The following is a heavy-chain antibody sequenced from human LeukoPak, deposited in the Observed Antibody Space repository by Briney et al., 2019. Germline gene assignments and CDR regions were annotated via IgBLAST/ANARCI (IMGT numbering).Heavy chain of an antibody. D-gene: IGHD4-17*01. V-gene: IGHV4-59*11. J-gene: IGHJ3*02. CDR2: IHYSGNT. CDR1: GGSISSHY. Sequence: SETLSLTCTVSGGSISSHYWTWIRQPPGKGLEWIGYIHYSGNTNYNPSLKSRVTISVDTSKNQFSLKLSSVTAADTAVYYCARDLTTVTKGFDIWGQGTMVTVSS. CDR3: ARDLTTVTKGFDI.